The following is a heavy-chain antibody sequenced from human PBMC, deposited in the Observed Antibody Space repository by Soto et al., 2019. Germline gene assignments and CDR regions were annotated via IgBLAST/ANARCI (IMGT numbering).Heavy chain of an antibody. Sequence: GGSLRLSCAASGFTFSSYAMSWVRQAPVKGLEWVSAISGSGGSTYYADSVKGRFTISRDNAKNTLYLQMSSLRAEDTAVYYCAKGSGDFLRSDGLDVWGQGTVVTVSS. CDR3: AKGSGDFLRSDGLDV. J-gene: IGHJ3*01. D-gene: IGHD4-17*01. V-gene: IGHV3-23*01. CDR1: GFTFSSYA. CDR2: ISGSGGST.